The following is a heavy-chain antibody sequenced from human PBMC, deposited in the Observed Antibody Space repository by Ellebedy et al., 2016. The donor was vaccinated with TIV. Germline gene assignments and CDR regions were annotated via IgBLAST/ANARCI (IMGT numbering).Heavy chain of an antibody. D-gene: IGHD3-3*01. Sequence: SGPTLVXPTPTLTLTCTFSGFSLSTNTMRVSWIRQPPGKALEWLARIDWDDDKFYSTSLKTRLTISKDTSKNQVVLTMTNMDPVDTATYYCARSITIFGVVNDKKEDAFDIWGQGTMVTVSS. V-gene: IGHV2-70*04. CDR1: GFSLSTNTMR. CDR3: ARSITIFGVVNDKKEDAFDI. CDR2: IDWDDDK. J-gene: IGHJ3*02.